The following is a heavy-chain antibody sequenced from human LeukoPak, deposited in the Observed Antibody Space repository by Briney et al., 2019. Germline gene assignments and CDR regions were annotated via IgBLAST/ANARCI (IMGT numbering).Heavy chain of an antibody. D-gene: IGHD3-10*01. J-gene: IGHJ4*02. CDR2: IYNRGST. V-gene: IGHV4-61*02. CDR1: GDSISSGSYY. CDR3: ARHYVRFGELALYFDY. Sequence: SETLSLTCTVSGDSISSGSYYWSWIRQPAAKGLEWIGRIYNRGSTNYNPSLKSRVTISVDTSKNQFSLKLRSVTAADTAVYYCARHYVRFGELALYFDYWGQGTLVTVSS.